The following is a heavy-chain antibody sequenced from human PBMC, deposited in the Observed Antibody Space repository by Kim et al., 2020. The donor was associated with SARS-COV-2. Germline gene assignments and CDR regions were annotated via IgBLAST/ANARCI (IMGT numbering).Heavy chain of an antibody. J-gene: IGHJ4*02. CDR3: ASLLRTYYCDSSGYYYFSS. D-gene: IGHD3-22*01. V-gene: IGHV3-23*03. Sequence: GGSLRLSCAASGFTFSSYAMSWVRQAPGKGLEWVSVIYSGGSSTYYADSVKGRFTISRDNSKNTLYLQMNSLRAEDTAVYYCASLLRTYYCDSSGYYYFSSWGQGTLVTVSP. CDR1: GFTFSSYA. CDR2: IYSGGSST.